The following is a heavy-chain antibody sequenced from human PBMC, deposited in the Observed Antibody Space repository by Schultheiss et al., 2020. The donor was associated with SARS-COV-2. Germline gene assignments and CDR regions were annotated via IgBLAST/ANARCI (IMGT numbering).Heavy chain of an antibody. CDR3: ARDRSSSLSNWFDP. Sequence: GGSLRLSCAASGFTFSSYGMHWVRQAPGKGLEWVAVIWYDGSNKYYADSVKGRFTISRDNSKNTLYLQMNSLRAEDTAVYYCARDRSSSLSNWFDPWGQGALVTVSS. CDR2: IWYDGSNK. CDR1: GFTFSSYG. D-gene: IGHD6-13*01. V-gene: IGHV3-33*01. J-gene: IGHJ5*02.